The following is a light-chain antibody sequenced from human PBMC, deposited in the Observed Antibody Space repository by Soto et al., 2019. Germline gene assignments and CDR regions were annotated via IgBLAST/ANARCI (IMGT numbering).Light chain of an antibody. CDR1: QSVSSK. CDR3: NQHGGTPET. J-gene: IGKJ1*01. Sequence: EIVMTQSPATLSVSPGEGATLSCRASQSVSSKLAWYQHKPGQAPRLLIYEASNRAAGVQGRFSGSGSGTDFLLTIRGLEPADSGTYLCNQHGGTPETFGLGTKVDIK. CDR2: EAS. V-gene: IGKV3D-15*01.